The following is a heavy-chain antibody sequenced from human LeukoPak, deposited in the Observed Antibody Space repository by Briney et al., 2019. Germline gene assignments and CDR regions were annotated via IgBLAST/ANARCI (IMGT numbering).Heavy chain of an antibody. V-gene: IGHV1-8*02. Sequence: ASVKVSCKASGYTFTSYGISWVRQAPGQGLEWMGWMNPNSGNTGYAQKFQGRVTMTRNTSISTAYMELSSLRSEDTAVYYCARASSSGWYLWLNYYYYYMDVWGKGTTVTISS. CDR1: GYTFTSYG. D-gene: IGHD6-19*01. J-gene: IGHJ6*03. CDR3: ARASSSGWYLWLNYYYYYMDV. CDR2: MNPNSGNT.